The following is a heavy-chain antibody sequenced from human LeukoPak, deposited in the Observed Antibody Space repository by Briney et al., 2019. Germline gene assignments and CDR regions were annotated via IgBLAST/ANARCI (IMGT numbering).Heavy chain of an antibody. J-gene: IGHJ6*04. Sequence: GGSLRLSCAASGFTFTNYAMSWVRQAPGKGLEWVSAISYNGGSTYYSDSVKGRFTISRDNSKNTVYLQMNSLRAEDTAVYYCAKPPNYGAYYYGMDVWAKGPRSPSPQ. D-gene: IGHD4/OR15-4a*01. CDR2: ISYNGGST. CDR3: AKPPNYGAYYYGMDV. CDR1: GFTFTNYA. V-gene: IGHV3-23*01.